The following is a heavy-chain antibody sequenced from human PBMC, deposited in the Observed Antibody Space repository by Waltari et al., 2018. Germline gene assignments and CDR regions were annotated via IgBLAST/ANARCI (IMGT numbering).Heavy chain of an antibody. J-gene: IGHJ4*02. V-gene: IGHV4-61*02. CDR3: ASGDYEYYFDY. CDR1: GGSLSSGSYC. Sequence: QVQLQESGPGLVKPSQTLSLTCTVSGGSLSSGSYCWSWIRQPAGKGLGWIGRIYTSGRTNYNPALKSRVTISVDTSKNQFSLKLSSVTAADTAVYYCASGDYEYYFDYWGQGTLVTVSS. CDR2: IYTSGRT. D-gene: IGHD4-17*01.